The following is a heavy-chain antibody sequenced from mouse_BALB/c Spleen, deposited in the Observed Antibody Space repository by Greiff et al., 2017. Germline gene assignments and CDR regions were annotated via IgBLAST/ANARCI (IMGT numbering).Heavy chain of an antibody. CDR3: ARGGYYGSSPWFAY. J-gene: IGHJ3*01. CDR1: GFTFSSYG. V-gene: IGHV5-6-5*01. CDR2: ISSGGST. D-gene: IGHD1-1*01. Sequence: EVQLVESGGGLVQPGGSLKLSCAASGFTFSSYGMSWVRQTPDKRLEWVASISSGGSTYYPDSVKGRFTISRDNARNILYLQMSSLRSEDTAMYYCARGGYYGSSPWFAYWGQGTLVTVSA.